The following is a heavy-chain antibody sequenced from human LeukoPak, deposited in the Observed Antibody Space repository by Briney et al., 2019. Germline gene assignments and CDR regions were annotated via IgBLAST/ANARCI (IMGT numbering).Heavy chain of an antibody. J-gene: IGHJ4*02. Sequence: GGSLRLSCAASGFTFSYYAMNWVRHSPGKGLEWISYIGVGSSSQYYGDSVKGRFTISRDDAKNLVYLQMNSLRAEDTAVYFCARDTAHCSDGTCYDIRFDYWGQGSLVTVSS. D-gene: IGHD2-15*01. CDR2: IGVGSSSQ. V-gene: IGHV3-48*01. CDR1: GFTFSYYA. CDR3: ARDTAHCSDGTCYDIRFDY.